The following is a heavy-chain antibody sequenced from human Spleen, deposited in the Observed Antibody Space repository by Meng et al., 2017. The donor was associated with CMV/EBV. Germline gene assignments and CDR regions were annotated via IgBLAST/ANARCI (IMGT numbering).Heavy chain of an antibody. J-gene: IGHJ6*02. Sequence: GESLKISCAASGFTFSSYWMSWVRQAPGKGLEWVSYISSSGSTIYYADSVKGRFTISRDNAKNSLYLQMNSLRAEDTAVYYCARGGFCSSTTCYYRREDYYYYGMDVWGQGTTVTVSS. V-gene: IGHV3-48*04. D-gene: IGHD2-2*01. CDR1: GFTFSSYW. CDR2: ISSSGSTI. CDR3: ARGGFCSSTTCYYRREDYYYYGMDV.